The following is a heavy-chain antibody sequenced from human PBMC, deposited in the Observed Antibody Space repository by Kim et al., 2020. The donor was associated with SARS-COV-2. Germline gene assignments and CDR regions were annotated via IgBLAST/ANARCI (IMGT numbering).Heavy chain of an antibody. CDR3: ARDLSTYYYDSSGYYFSALDY. CDR1: GYTFTSYA. CDR2: INAGNGNT. J-gene: IGHJ4*02. D-gene: IGHD3-22*01. V-gene: IGHV1-3*01. Sequence: ASVKVSCKASGYTFTSYAMHWVRQAPGQRLEWMGWINAGNGNTKYSQKFQGRVTITRDTSASTAYMELSSLRSEDTAVYYCARDLSTYYYDSSGYYFSALDYWGQGTLVTVSS.